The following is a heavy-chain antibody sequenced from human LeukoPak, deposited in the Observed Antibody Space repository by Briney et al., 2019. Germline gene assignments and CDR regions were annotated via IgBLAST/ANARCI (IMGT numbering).Heavy chain of an antibody. CDR1: GFTFSSYS. CDR2: ISGSGDTI. CDR3: ARDLLYYYDSSGLFL. J-gene: IGHJ4*02. V-gene: IGHV3-48*01. Sequence: GGSLRLSCAVSGFTFSSYSMNWVRQTPGKGLEWISYISGSGDTIFYADSVRGRFAVSRDDARKSLYLQANSLRAEDTAVYYCARDLLYYYDSSGLFLWGQGTLVTVSS. D-gene: IGHD3-22*01.